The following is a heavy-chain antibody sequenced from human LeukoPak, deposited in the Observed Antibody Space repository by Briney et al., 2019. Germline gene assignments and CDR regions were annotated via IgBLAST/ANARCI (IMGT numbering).Heavy chain of an antibody. CDR3: ARDFWSGYYAWFDP. D-gene: IGHD3-3*01. J-gene: IGHJ5*02. V-gene: IGHV4-4*07. CDR1: GGSISSYF. Sequence: SETLSLTCTVSGGSISSYFWNWIRQPAGRGPEWIGRIYTSGSTNYNPSLKSRVTMSVDTSKNQFSLKLSSVTAADTAVYYCARDFWSGYYAWFDPWGQGTLVTVSS. CDR2: IYTSGST.